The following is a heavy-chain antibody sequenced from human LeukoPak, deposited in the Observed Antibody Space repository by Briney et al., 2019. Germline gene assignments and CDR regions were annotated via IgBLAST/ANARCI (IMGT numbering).Heavy chain of an antibody. CDR3: AKPTPLFYDILTGPIDY. CDR2: ISGSVGST. CDR1: GFTFSSYA. D-gene: IGHD3-9*01. J-gene: IGHJ4*02. Sequence: GGSLRLSCAASGFTFSSYAMSWVRQAPGKGLEWVSAISGSVGSTYYADSVKGRFTISRDNSKNTLYLQMNSLRAEDTAVYYCAKPTPLFYDILTGPIDYWGQGTLVTVSS. V-gene: IGHV3-23*01.